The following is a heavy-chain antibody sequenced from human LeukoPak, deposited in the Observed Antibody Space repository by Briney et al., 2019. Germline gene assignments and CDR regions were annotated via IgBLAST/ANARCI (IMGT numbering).Heavy chain of an antibody. Sequence: GGSLRLSCAAAGFTFRSYAMNWVRQGPGKGLEWVSTMSASDAGTYYADSVKGRFTISRDNSKNTVYLQMNNLRAEDTAVYYCVSFYETYWGRGTLVTVSS. D-gene: IGHD2-2*01. CDR2: MSASDAGT. CDR1: GFTFRSYA. J-gene: IGHJ4*02. CDR3: VSFYETY. V-gene: IGHV3-23*01.